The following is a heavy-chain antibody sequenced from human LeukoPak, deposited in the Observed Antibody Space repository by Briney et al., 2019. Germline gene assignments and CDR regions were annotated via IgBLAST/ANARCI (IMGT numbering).Heavy chain of an antibody. Sequence: PGGSLRLSCAASGFSFSTYSMNWVRQAPGKGLEWVSSISSSSNYIYYVDSVKGRFTISRDNAKNSLYLQMNSLRADDTAVYYCARGGGYGSGYNYYYYYMDVWGKGTTVTVSS. CDR1: GFSFSTYS. D-gene: IGHD5-18*01. CDR3: ARGGGYGSGYNYYYYYMDV. CDR2: ISSSSNYI. V-gene: IGHV3-21*01. J-gene: IGHJ6*03.